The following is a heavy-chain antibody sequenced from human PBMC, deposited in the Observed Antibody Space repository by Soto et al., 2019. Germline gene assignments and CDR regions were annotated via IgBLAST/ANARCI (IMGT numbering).Heavy chain of an antibody. J-gene: IGHJ6*02. CDR1: GYIFTGYH. CDR2: INPNGGGT. D-gene: IGHD1-7*01. CDR3: ARAELTIYYYVMDV. V-gene: IGHV1-2*02. Sequence: ASVEVSCKASGYIFTGYHIHWVRQAPGQGLEGMGWINPNGGGTKYAQKFQGRVTMTRDTSISTAYMELSSLRSDDTAVYYCARAELTIYYYVMDVWGQGSPVTVSS.